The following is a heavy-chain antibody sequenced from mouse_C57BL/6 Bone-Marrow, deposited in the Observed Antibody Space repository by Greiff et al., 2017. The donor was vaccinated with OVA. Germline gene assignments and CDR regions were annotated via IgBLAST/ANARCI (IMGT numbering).Heavy chain of an antibody. V-gene: IGHV1-18*01. D-gene: IGHD1-1*01. J-gene: IGHJ1*03. Sequence: VQLQQSGPELVKPGASVKIPCKASGSTFPDYNMDWVKQSHGKSLEWIGDINPNNGGTIYNQKFKGKATLTVDKSSSTAYMELRSLTSEDTAVYYCARGGYYGSSYTWYFDVWGTGTTVTVSS. CDR1: GSTFPDYN. CDR3: ARGGYYGSSYTWYFDV. CDR2: INPNNGGT.